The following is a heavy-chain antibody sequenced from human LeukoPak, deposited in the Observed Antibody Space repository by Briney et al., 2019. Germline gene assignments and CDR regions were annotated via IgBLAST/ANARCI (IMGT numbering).Heavy chain of an antibody. CDR2: VSGDGGYT. Sequence: GGSLRLSCAASGFTFSSYAMGWVRLAPGKGLEWVSGVSGDGGYTYYADSVKGRFTISRDNSKSTLCLQMNSLRADDTAVYYCAKGGTMTKKGYSDYWGQGTLVTVSS. J-gene: IGHJ4*02. CDR1: GFTFSSYA. D-gene: IGHD2-15*01. CDR3: AKGGTMTKKGYSDY. V-gene: IGHV3-23*01.